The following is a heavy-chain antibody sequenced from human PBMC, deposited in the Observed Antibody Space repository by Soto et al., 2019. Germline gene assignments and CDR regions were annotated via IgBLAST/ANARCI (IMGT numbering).Heavy chain of an antibody. CDR3: ARGATHGSIWYFWFDP. D-gene: IGHD6-13*01. Sequence: QVQLVQSGAEVRMPGSSVKVSCKASRGTFSTYPINWVRQAPGQGLEWMGGIIPLFGTTNYAQKFKGRVTITADESTSTAYMELSCLRADDAAVYYCARGATHGSIWYFWFDPWGQGTLVTVSS. CDR2: IIPLFGTT. V-gene: IGHV1-69*01. J-gene: IGHJ5*02. CDR1: RGTFSTYP.